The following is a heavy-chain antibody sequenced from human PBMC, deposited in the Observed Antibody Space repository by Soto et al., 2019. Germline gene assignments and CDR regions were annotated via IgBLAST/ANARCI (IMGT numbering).Heavy chain of an antibody. CDR2: VNPANGHT. J-gene: IGHJ1*01. V-gene: IGHV1-3*01. D-gene: IGHD6-19*01. CDR3: ARDSEWLVLDAENFQH. CDR1: GYSVTDYA. Sequence: QVHLVQSGAEVKKPGASVRVSCKASGYSVTDYAIHWVRQAPGQTFEWMGWVNPANGHTKYSEKYQGRVTISWDTSATTANMELTSLTSEDTAVYYCARDSEWLVLDAENFQHWGQGTLVTVSS.